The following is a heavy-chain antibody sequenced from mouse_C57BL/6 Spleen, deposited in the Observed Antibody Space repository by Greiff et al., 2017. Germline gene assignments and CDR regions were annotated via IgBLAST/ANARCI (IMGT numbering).Heavy chain of an antibody. D-gene: IGHD1-1*01. CDR1: GYTFTSYW. CDR2: IHPNSGST. J-gene: IGHJ2*01. CDR3: ARSHYYGSSYTGDY. Sequence: QVQLQQPGAELVKPGASVKLSCKASGYTFTSYWMHWVKQRPGQGLEWIGMIHPNSGSTNYNEKFKSKATLTVDKSSSTAYMQLSSLTSEDSAVYYCARSHYYGSSYTGDYWGQGTTLTVSS. V-gene: IGHV1-64*01.